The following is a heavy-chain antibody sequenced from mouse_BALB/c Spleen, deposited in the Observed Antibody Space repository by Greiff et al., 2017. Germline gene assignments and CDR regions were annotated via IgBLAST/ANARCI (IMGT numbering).Heavy chain of an antibody. J-gene: IGHJ3*01. V-gene: IGHV14-3*02. CDR2: IDPANGNT. D-gene: IGHD1-1*01. CDR3: ARQGSLRRDWFAY. CDR1: GFNIKDTY. Sequence: EVQVVESGAELVKPGASVKLSCTASGFNIKDTYMHWVKQRPEQGLEWIGRIDPANGNTKYDPKFQGKATITADTSSNTAYLQLSSLTSEDTAVYYCARQGSLRRDWFAYWGQGTLVTVSA.